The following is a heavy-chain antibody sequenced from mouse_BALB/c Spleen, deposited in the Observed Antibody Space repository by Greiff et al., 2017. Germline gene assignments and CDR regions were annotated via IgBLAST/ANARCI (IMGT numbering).Heavy chain of an antibody. D-gene: IGHD1-1*01. CDR1: GFTFTDYY. CDR2: IRNKANGYTT. J-gene: IGHJ2*01. CDR3: ARVPIYYYGSSALYFDY. V-gene: IGHV7-3*02. Sequence: EVQLVESGGGLVQPGGSLRLSCATSGFTFTDYYMSWVRQPPGKALDWLGFIRNKANGYTTEYSASVKGRFTISRDNSQSILYLQMNTLRAEDSATYYCARVPIYYYGSSALYFDYWGQGTTLTVSS.